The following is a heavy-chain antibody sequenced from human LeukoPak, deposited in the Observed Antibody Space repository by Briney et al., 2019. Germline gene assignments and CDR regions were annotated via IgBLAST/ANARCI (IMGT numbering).Heavy chain of an antibody. CDR1: GFTFSDYY. Sequence: PGGSLRLSCAASGFTFSDYYMSWIRQAPGKGLEWVSYISSSSSTIYYADSVKGRFTISRDNAKNSLYLQMNSLRDEDTAVYYCARSFGRTRITIFGVVITYFDYWGQGTLVTVSS. CDR3: ARSFGRTRITIFGVVITYFDY. V-gene: IGHV3-11*04. J-gene: IGHJ4*02. CDR2: ISSSSSTI. D-gene: IGHD3-3*01.